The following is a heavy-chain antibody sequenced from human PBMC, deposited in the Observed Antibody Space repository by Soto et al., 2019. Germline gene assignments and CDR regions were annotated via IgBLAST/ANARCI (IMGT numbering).Heavy chain of an antibody. CDR3: ARSSYYDFWSGLRALDY. CDR1: GGSISSYY. CDR2: IYYSGST. V-gene: IGHV4-59*01. Sequence: PSETLSLTCTVSGGSISSYYWSWIRQPPGKGLEWIGYIYYSGSTNYNPSLKSRVTISVDTSKNQFSLKLSSVTAADTAVYYCARSSYYDFWSGLRALDYWGQGTLVIVSS. D-gene: IGHD3-3*01. J-gene: IGHJ4*02.